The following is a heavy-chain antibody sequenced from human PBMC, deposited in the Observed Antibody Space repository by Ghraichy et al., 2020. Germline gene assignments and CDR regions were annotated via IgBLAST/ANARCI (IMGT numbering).Heavy chain of an antibody. Sequence: GESLNISCAASGFTFSGSSMHWVRQASGKGLEWVGRIGSKASNYATAYAASVKGRFTISRDDSKNTAYLQMTSLETEDTAVYYCSRQTISCTNGVCYLIDYWGQGTLVTVSS. CDR3: SRQTISCTNGVCYLIDY. D-gene: IGHD2-8*01. CDR1: GFTFSGSS. V-gene: IGHV3-73*01. CDR2: IGSKASNYAT. J-gene: IGHJ4*02.